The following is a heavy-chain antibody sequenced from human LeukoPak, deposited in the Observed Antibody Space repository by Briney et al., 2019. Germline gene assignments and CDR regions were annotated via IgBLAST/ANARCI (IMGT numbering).Heavy chain of an antibody. Sequence: PSETLSLTCTVSGGSISSSSYYWGWIRQPPGKGLEWIGGIYYSGSTYYNPSLKSRVTISVDTSKNQFSLKLSSVTAADTAMYYCARGLGSCYSSLCDYFNYWGQGTLVTVSS. V-gene: IGHV4-39*01. CDR2: IYYSGST. J-gene: IGHJ4*02. CDR1: GGSISSSSYY. CDR3: ARGLGSCYSSLCDYFNY. D-gene: IGHD2-15*01.